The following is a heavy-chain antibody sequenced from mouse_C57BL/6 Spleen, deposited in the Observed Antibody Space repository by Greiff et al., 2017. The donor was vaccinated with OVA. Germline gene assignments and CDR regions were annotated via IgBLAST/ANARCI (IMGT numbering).Heavy chain of an antibody. CDR3: TRQGGGKRGGYAMDY. J-gene: IGHJ4*01. V-gene: IGHV5-6*01. CDR2: ISSGGSYT. CDR1: GFTFSSYG. D-gene: IGHD1-1*02. Sequence: EVQLVESGGDLVKPGGSLKLSCAASGFTFSSYGMSWVRQTPDKRLEWVATISSGGSYTYYPDSVKGRFTISRDNAKNTLYLQMSSLKSEDTAMXYGTRQGGGKRGGYAMDYWGQGTSVTVSS.